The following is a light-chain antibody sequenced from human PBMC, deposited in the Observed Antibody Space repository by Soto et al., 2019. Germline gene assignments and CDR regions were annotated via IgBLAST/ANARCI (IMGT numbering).Light chain of an antibody. J-gene: IGLJ1*01. V-gene: IGLV2-23*01. CDR3: CSYALL. CDR2: EGT. Sequence: QSALAQPASVSGSPGQSITISCTGTTSDVGTHNLVSWYQQHPGKAPQLIIYEGTKRPSGVSNRFSGSKSGNTASLTISELHAEDEADYYCCSYALLFGTGTKVTVL. CDR1: TSDVGTHNL.